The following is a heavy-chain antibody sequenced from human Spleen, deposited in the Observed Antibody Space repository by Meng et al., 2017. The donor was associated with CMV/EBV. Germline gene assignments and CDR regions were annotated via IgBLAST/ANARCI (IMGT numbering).Heavy chain of an antibody. CDR2: IYHSGST. Sequence: VSGSSVISCGHYWRCIRQPPVEGLEWNGYIYHSGSTIYNPSLKSRVTISVDTSKNQFSLKLSSVTAADTAVYYCARTYYDILTGSDYWGQGTLVTVSS. CDR3: ARTYYDILTGSDY. V-gene: IGHV4-61*08. D-gene: IGHD3-9*01. J-gene: IGHJ4*02. CDR1: GSSVISCGHY.